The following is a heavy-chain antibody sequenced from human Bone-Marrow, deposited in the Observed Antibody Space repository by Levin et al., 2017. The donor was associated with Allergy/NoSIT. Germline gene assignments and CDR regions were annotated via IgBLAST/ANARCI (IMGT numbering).Heavy chain of an antibody. Sequence: SQTLSLTCTVSGVSITSGSHYWSWIRQPAGKGLEWIGHSYTSGNITYNPSLKSRVTISLDTSKNQFSLKLRSVTAADTAVYYCARVLQYSYYYTDVWGKGTMVTVSS. CDR3: ARVLQYSYYYTDV. CDR1: GVSITSGSHY. D-gene: IGHD2-21*01. J-gene: IGHJ6*03. CDR2: SYTSGNI. V-gene: IGHV4-61*09.